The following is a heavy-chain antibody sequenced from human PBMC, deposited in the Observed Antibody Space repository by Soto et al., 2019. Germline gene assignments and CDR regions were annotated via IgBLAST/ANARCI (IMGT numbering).Heavy chain of an antibody. J-gene: IGHJ4*02. D-gene: IGHD3-9*01. CDR3: ASLNYDILTGYQDFDY. CDR2: ISYDGSNK. Sequence: GGSLRLSCAASGFTFSSYAMHWVRQAPGKGLEWVAVISYDGSNKYYADSVKGRFTISRDNSKNTLYLQMNSLRAEDTAVYYCASLNYDILTGYQDFDYWGQGTLVTVSS. CDR1: GFTFSSYA. V-gene: IGHV3-30-3*01.